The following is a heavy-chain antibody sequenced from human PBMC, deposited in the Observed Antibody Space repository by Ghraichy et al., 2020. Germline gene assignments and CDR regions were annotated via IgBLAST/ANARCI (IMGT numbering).Heavy chain of an antibody. CDR2: IVGGSGKT. D-gene: IGHD4-17*01. Sequence: SVKVSCKASGFSLTTSVVQWVRQTRGQRLEWIGWIVGGSGKTNYAQTFQERVTITRDMPTRTAYMELSSLRSEDTAVYYCATKTVTPLGHWGQGTLVTVSS. J-gene: IGHJ4*02. CDR1: GFSLTTSV. CDR3: ATKTVTPLGH. V-gene: IGHV1-58*01.